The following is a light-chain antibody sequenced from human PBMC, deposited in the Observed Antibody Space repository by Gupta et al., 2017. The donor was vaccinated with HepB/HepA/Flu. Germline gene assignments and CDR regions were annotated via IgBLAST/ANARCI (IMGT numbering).Light chain of an antibody. CDR1: TGAVTSRHY. CDR2: DTT. J-gene: IGLJ3*02. V-gene: IGLV7-46*01. CDR3: LLSYSGPRV. Sequence: QAVVTQEPSLTVSPGGTVTLTCGSSTGAVTSRHYPYWFQQKPGQAPRTLIYDTTNKHSWTPARFSASLLGGKAALTLPGAQPEDEAEYYCLLSYSGPRVFGGGTKLTVL.